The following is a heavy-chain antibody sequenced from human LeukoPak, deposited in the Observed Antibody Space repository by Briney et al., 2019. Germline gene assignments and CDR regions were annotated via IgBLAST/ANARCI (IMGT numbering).Heavy chain of an antibody. CDR2: IWYDGSNK. CDR1: GFTFSSYG. D-gene: IGHD3-10*01. Sequence: PGGSLRLSCAASGFTFSSYGMHWVRQAPGKGLEWVAVIWYDGSNKYYADSVKGRFTISRDNSKNTLYLQMNSLRAEDTAVYYCARRHYYGSGSYSIYYYYYGMDVWGQGTTVTVSS. CDR3: ARRHYYGSGSYSIYYYYYGMDV. V-gene: IGHV3-33*01. J-gene: IGHJ6*02.